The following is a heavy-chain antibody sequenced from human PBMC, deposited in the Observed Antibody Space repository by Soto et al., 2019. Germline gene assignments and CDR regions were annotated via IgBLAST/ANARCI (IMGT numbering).Heavy chain of an antibody. CDR2: IYRTGST. J-gene: IGHJ4*02. Sequence: SETLSLTCAVSGGSFTSNNWWTWVRQPPGQGLEWIGEIYRTGSTNCNPSLKSRVTISLDKSENQFSLKVTSLTAADTAVYYCARVRWLSEYDILTGYYIFDQWGRGTLVTVSS. CDR1: GGSFTSNNW. V-gene: IGHV4-4*02. CDR3: ARVRWLSEYDILTGYYIFDQ. D-gene: IGHD3-9*01.